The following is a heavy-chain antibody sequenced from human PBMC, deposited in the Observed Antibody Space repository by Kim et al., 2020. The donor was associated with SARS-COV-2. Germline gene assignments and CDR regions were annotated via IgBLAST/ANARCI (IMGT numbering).Heavy chain of an antibody. CDR1: GDSISRSSNY. Sequence: SETLSLTCTVSGDSISRSSNYWGWIRQPPGKGLEWIGSINYSGNTYYNPSLQSRVTISVDTSKNQFSLKMRSVTAADTAVSYCARLVSENSAVEYWGQGTLVTVSS. V-gene: IGHV4-39*01. CDR3: ARLVSENSAVEY. J-gene: IGHJ4*02. CDR2: INYSGNT.